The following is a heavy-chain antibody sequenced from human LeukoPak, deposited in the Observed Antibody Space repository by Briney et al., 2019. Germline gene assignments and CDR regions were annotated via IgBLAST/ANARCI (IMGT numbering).Heavy chain of an antibody. V-gene: IGHV3-30*04. Sequence: GRSLRLSCAASGFTFSSYAMRWVRQAPGKGLEWVAVISYDGSDKYYADSVKGRFTISRDNSKNTLYLQMNSLRAEGAAIYYCAKNGDRGAYCTGGTCYPYLYYYMDVWGKGTTVTI. J-gene: IGHJ6*03. CDR2: ISYDGSDK. D-gene: IGHD2-15*01. CDR3: AKNGDRGAYCTGGTCYPYLYYYMDV. CDR1: GFTFSSYA.